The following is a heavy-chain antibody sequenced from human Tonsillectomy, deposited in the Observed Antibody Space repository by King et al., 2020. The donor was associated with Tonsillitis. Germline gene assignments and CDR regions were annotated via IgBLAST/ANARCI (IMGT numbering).Heavy chain of an antibody. Sequence: VQLVESGGGLVQPGGSLRLSCAASGFTFSSYAMNWVRQAPGKGLEWVSAISDSVGSTYYADSVKGRFIISRDNSKNILYLQMNSLRAEDTAVYYCAKPSRTTVTTWFIGYCGQGTLVTVAS. CDR1: GFTFSSYA. V-gene: IGHV3-23*04. CDR2: ISDSVGST. D-gene: IGHD4-17*01. CDR3: AKPSRTTVTTWFIGY. J-gene: IGHJ4*02.